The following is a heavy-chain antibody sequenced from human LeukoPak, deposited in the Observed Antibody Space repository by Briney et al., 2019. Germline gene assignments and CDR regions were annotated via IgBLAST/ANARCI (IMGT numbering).Heavy chain of an antibody. J-gene: IGHJ3*02. CDR1: GFTFSGSA. CDR3: AKGYDSSGYYMAFDI. D-gene: IGHD3-22*01. Sequence: GGSLRLSCAASGFTFSGSAIHWVRQASGKGLEWVGRIRSKANNYATTYAASVKGRFTISRDNTKNTLYLQMNSLRAEDTAVYYCAKGYDSSGYYMAFDIWGQGTMVTVSS. CDR2: IRSKANNYAT. V-gene: IGHV3-73*01.